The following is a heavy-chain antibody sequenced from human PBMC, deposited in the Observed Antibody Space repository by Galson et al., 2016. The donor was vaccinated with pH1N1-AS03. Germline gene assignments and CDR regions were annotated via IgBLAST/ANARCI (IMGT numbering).Heavy chain of an antibody. CDR2: IYNGGST. V-gene: IGHV4-59*01. CDR3: AREATIFGVAGLHMDV. CDR1: GGSIRSYY. D-gene: IGHD3-3*01. J-gene: IGHJ6*02. Sequence: TLSLTCAVSGGSIRSYYWNWIRQSPGKEMEWIGYIYNGGSTNYNPSLNNRVTISLDKSKNQIFLRLSSVTTSDTAVYYCAREATIFGVAGLHMDVWGQGTTVTVSS.